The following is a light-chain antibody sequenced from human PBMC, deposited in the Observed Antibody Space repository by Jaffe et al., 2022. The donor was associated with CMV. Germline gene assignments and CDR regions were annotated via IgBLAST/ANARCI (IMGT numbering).Light chain of an antibody. J-gene: IGLJ1*01. CDR3: SSYAYSNSFEGV. Sequence: QSALTQPPSASGSPGQSVTISCTGTSSDVGGYNYVSWYQQHPGKAPKLMIYEVSKRPSGVPDRFSGSKSGNTASLTVSGLQAEDEADYYCSSYAYSNSFEGVFGTGTKVTVL. CDR2: EVS. CDR1: SSDVGGYNY. V-gene: IGLV2-8*01.